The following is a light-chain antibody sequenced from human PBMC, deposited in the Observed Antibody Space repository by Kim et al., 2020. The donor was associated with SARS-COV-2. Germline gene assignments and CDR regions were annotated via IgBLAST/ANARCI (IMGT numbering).Light chain of an antibody. V-gene: IGLV3-21*01. CDR3: QVWNSDNDDRGV. Sequence: AIITVEENSSGGKRVLWYQRKAGQSPVLVIRYDSDRPSGIPKRFSGSNSGNTATLTISGVEDGDEADYYCQVWNSDNDDRGVFGGGTQLTVL. CDR2: YDS. J-gene: IGLJ3*02. CDR1: SSGGKR.